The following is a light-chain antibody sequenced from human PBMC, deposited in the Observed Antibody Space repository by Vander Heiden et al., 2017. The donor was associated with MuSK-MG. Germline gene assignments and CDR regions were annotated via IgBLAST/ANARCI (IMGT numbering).Light chain of an antibody. V-gene: IGKV4-1*01. CDR2: WAS. J-gene: IGKJ3*01. CDR3: QQDLSAPFT. Sequence: DIVMTQSPDSLSVSLGGRATINCKASQSLFHSDNSKDFLAWYHQKPGQPPKLLMSWASTRESGVPDRFSGSGSGTEFTLTISSLQAEDVAVYYCQQDLSAPFTFGHGTIVDIK. CDR1: QSLFHSDNSKDF.